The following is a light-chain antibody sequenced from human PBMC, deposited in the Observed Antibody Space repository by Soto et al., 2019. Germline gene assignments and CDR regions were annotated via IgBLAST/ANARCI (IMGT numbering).Light chain of an antibody. CDR3: QQYGTSPRT. J-gene: IGKJ1*01. Sequence: EIVLTQSPGTLSLSPGERATLSCRASQSVTSNYLAWYQQKPGQAPRLLIYGTSSRATRIPDRFSGSGSGTDFTLTISRLEPEDFAVYYCQQYGTSPRTFGQGTNVEIK. CDR2: GTS. CDR1: QSVTSNY. V-gene: IGKV3-20*01.